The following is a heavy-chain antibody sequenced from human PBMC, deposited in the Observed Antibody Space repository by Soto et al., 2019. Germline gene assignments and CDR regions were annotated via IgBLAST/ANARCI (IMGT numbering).Heavy chain of an antibody. V-gene: IGHV3-30*09. Sequence: PGGSLRLSCTASGFPFSSYTMHWLRRAPGKGLEWVGIISFDGSGKYYADWLKGRIVISRDNSKDSLYLQMDTLRPDDTAIYYCARGTVTSLTPYQGFYYYGMDVWGQGTTVTVSS. CDR2: ISFDGSGK. CDR3: ARGTVTSLTPYQGFYYYGMDV. CDR1: GFPFSSYT. D-gene: IGHD2-2*01. J-gene: IGHJ6*02.